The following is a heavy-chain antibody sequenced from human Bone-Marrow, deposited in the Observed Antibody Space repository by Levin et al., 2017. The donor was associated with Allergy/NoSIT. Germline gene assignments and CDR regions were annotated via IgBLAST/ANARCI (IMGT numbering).Heavy chain of an antibody. J-gene: IGHJ4*02. V-gene: IGHV3-7*01. CDR3: ARSSMVTGTYDSSGYYSRGLFDY. Sequence: GGSLRLSCAASGFTFSSYWMSWVRQAPGKGLEWVANIKQDGSEKYYVDSVKGRFTISRDNAKNSLYLQMNSLRAEDTAVYYCARSSMVTGTYDSSGYYSRGLFDYWGQGTLVTVSS. CDR1: GFTFSSYW. D-gene: IGHD3-22*01. CDR2: IKQDGSEK.